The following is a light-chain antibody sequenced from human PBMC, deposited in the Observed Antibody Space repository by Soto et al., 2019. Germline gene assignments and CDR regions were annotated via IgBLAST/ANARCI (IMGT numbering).Light chain of an antibody. J-gene: IGKJ1*01. V-gene: IGKV2-30*02. CDR3: MQGTYWPWT. CDR1: RSLVHSSGNTY. Sequence: DVVMTQPPLSLSVAPGQPASISCRSSRSLVHSSGNTYLNWFLQRPGHSPRRLIYQVSNRDSGVPDRFSGSGSGIDFTLKISRVEADDVGVYYCMQGTYWPWTFGQGTKVDIK. CDR2: QVS.